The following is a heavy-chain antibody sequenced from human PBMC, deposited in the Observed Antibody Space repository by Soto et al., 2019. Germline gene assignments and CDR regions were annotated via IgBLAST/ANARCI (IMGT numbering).Heavy chain of an antibody. J-gene: IGHJ6*02. Sequence: ASVKVSCKASGYTFTSYAMHWVRQAPGQRLEWMGWINAGNGNTKYSQKFQGRVTITRDTSASTAYMELSSLRSEDTAVYYCARVPLVEPALDVWGQGTTVTVS. CDR1: GYTFTSYA. CDR3: ARVPLVEPALDV. CDR2: INAGNGNT. D-gene: IGHD2-2*01. V-gene: IGHV1-3*01.